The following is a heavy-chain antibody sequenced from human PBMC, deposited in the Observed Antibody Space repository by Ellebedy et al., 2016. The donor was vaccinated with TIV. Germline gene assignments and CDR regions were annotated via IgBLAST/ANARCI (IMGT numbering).Heavy chain of an antibody. J-gene: IGHJ4*02. D-gene: IGHD2-8*02. Sequence: GESLKISXAASGFTFSDYYMSWVRHVPGKGLEWAANLATDGRPRYADSVNGRFTISRDNARNTLFLRMNSLRGEDTAVYYCVRGIRNRECTSARCDNYWGQGTLVTVSS. CDR1: GFTFSDYY. V-gene: IGHV3-74*01. CDR3: VRGIRNRECTSARCDNY. CDR2: LATDGRP.